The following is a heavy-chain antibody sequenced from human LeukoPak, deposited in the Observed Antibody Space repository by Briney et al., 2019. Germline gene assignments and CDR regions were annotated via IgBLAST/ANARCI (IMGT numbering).Heavy chain of an antibody. V-gene: IGHV4-34*01. D-gene: IGHD6-13*01. CDR3: ARPIAAAGTIYYFDY. J-gene: IGHJ4*02. CDR1: GGSFSGYY. CDR2: INHSGST. Sequence: SETLSLTCAVYGGSFSGYYWSWIRQPPGKGLEWIGEINHSGSTNYNPSLKSRVTISVDTSKNQFSLKLSSVTAADTAVYYCARPIAAAGTIYYFDYWGQGTLVTVSS.